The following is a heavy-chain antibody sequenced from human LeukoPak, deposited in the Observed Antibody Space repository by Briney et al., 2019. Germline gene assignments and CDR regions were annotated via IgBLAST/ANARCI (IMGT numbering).Heavy chain of an antibody. D-gene: IGHD2-15*01. CDR1: GFTFSSHA. CDR2: ISSSGSYI. Sequence: GGSLRLSCAASGFTFSSHAMSWVRQAPGKGLEWVSSISSSGSYIYYAASVKGRFTISRDNAKNSLFLQMNSLRAEDTAVYYCARAYCSGGSCYSGDAFDIWGQGTMVTVSS. CDR3: ARAYCSGGSCYSGDAFDI. V-gene: IGHV3-21*01. J-gene: IGHJ3*02.